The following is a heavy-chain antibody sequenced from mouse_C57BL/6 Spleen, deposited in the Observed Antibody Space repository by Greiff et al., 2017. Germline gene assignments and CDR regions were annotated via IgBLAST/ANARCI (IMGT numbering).Heavy chain of an antibody. CDR2: SYPGDGDT. CDR3: ASCGSSLWYFDV. Sequence: VQLQQSGPELVKPGASVKISCKASGYAFSSSWMTWVKQRPGKGLEWIGRSYPGDGDTNYNGKIRGKGTLNADNSSSTAYMQLSSRPSEDSAVYYWASCGSSLWYFDVWGTGTTVTVSS. J-gene: IGHJ1*03. V-gene: IGHV1-82*01. CDR1: GYAFSSSW. D-gene: IGHD1-1*01.